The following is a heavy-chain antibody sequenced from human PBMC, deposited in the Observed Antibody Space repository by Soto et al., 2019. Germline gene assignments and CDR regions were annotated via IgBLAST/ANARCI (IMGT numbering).Heavy chain of an antibody. V-gene: IGHV3-11*01. CDR2: MSTSGSPA. CDR1: GFAFRHNY. D-gene: IGHD1-26*01. Sequence: VHLVESGGGLVKPGGSLRLSGTVSGFAFRHNYLTWIRQAPGKGLEWLSYMSTSGSPAYYEDTVKGRFTISTDNAKKSLYLQMDSLRAEDTGVYYCATGGIYYEAWGQGTLVTVAS. CDR3: ATGGIYYEA. J-gene: IGHJ5*02.